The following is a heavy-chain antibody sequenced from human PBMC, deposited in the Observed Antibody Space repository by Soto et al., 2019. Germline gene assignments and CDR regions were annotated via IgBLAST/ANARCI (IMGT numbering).Heavy chain of an antibody. CDR2: IWKEGSNK. V-gene: IGHV3-33*01. J-gene: IGHJ2*01. D-gene: IGHD6-13*01. Sequence: QVQLVESGGGVVQPGRSLRLSCAASGFTFSSYGMHWVRQAPGKGREGGGVIWKEGSNKYYADSVKGRFTISRANSKNTLYLQMNSLRAEDTAVYYCAREAAAAGLYFDLWGRGTLVTVSS. CDR3: AREAAAAGLYFDL. CDR1: GFTFSSYG.